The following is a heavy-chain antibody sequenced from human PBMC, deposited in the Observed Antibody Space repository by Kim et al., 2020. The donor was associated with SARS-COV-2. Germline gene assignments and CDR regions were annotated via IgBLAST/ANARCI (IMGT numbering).Heavy chain of an antibody. CDR1: GFTFSSYA. J-gene: IGHJ4*02. D-gene: IGHD3-10*01. Sequence: GGSLRLSCAASGFTFSSYAMSWVRQAPGKGLEWVSAISGSGGSTYYADSVKGRFTISRDNSKNTLYLQMNSLRAEDTAVYYCAGGTLTVLLWFGERDWGQGTLVTVSS. CDR3: AGGTLTVLLWFGERD. CDR2: ISGSGGST. V-gene: IGHV3-23*01.